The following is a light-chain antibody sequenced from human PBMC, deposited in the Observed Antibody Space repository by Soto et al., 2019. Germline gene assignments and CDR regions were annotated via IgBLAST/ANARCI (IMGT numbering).Light chain of an antibody. CDR3: QHRGRWPRT. V-gene: IGKV3-11*01. CDR2: GAS. CDR1: ESVNDY. Sequence: EIVLTQSPATLSLSPGERATLSCRASESVNDYLAWYQQKPGQAPRLLIYGASNRPTGIPVRFSGSGSGTDFTLPISSLEPEDFAVYYCQHRGRWPRTFGQGTKLEI. J-gene: IGKJ2*01.